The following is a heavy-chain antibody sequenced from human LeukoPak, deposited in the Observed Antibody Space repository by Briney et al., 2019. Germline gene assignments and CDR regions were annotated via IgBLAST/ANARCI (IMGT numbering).Heavy chain of an antibody. CDR3: ARLRGSDWLDP. CDR2: IYHSGST. Sequence: PSETLSLTCAVSGYSISSGYYWGWIRQPPGKGLEWIGSIYHSGSTYYNPSLKSRVTISVDTSKNQFSLKLSSVTAADTAVYYCARLRGSDWLDPWGQGTLVTVSS. CDR1: GYSISSGYY. J-gene: IGHJ5*02. V-gene: IGHV4-38-2*01. D-gene: IGHD3-10*01.